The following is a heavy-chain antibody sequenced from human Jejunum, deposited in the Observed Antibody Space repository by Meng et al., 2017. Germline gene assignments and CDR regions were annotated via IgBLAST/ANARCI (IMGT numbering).Heavy chain of an antibody. V-gene: IGHV4-61*03. D-gene: IGHD5-24*01. CDR1: GGSVSSGFYY. J-gene: IGHJ4*02. CDR2: ISDSGTT. CDR3: ARDSETYPTYFDY. Sequence: LQELGPGLVRPSETLSPTCTVSGGSVSSGFYYWSWIRQPPGKGLEWIGYISDSGTTNYNPSLKSRVTMSVDTSKNHFSLKLTSVTAADTAVYFCARDSETYPTYFDYWGQGTLVTVSS.